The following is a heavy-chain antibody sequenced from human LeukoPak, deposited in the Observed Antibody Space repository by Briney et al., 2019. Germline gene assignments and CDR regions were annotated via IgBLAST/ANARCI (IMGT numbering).Heavy chain of an antibody. Sequence: PGGSLRLSCAASGFTFSSYAMSWVRQAPGKGLEWVSAIRGGGGSTYYADSVKGRFTISRDNSKNTLYLQMNSLRAEDTAVYYCAKVRVRGVINSYFCYFDYWGQGTLVTVSS. CDR2: IRGGGGST. J-gene: IGHJ4*02. D-gene: IGHD3-10*01. V-gene: IGHV3-23*01. CDR1: GFTFSSYA. CDR3: AKVRVRGVINSYFCYFDY.